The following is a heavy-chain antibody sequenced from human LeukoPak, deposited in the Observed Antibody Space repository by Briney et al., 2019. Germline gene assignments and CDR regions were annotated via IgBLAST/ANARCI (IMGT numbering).Heavy chain of an antibody. V-gene: IGHV6-1*01. CDR2: TYYRSKWYN. D-gene: IGHD2-15*01. CDR3: AREDMGRTASYWYFDL. CDR1: GDSVSSNSAA. J-gene: IGHJ2*01. Sequence: SQTLSLTCAISGDSVSSNSAAWNWIRQSPPRGLEWLGRTYYRSKWYNDYAVSVKSRITINPDTSKNQFSLQLNSVTPEDTAVYYCAREDMGRTASYWYFDLWGRGTLVTVSS.